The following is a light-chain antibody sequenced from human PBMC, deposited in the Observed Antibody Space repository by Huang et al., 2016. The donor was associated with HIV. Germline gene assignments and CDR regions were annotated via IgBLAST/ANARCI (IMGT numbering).Light chain of an antibody. CDR2: GAS. V-gene: IGKV3-15*01. J-gene: IGKJ2*01. CDR3: QQYYYWPPYT. Sequence: EIVMTQSPAFLSVSPGERATLSCRASQSVSSKLAWYQQSPGQAPRLLIYGASSRATGGPARFIGSGSETEFTLTISSLQSEDFAVYYCQQYYYWPPYTFGQGTKLEIK. CDR1: QSVSSK.